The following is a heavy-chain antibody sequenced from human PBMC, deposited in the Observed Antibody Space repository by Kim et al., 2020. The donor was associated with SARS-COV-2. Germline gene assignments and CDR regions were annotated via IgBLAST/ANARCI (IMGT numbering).Heavy chain of an antibody. V-gene: IGHV3-7*03. Sequence: GGSLRLSCAASGFTFSSYWMSWVRQAPGKGLEWVASIKQDGSDKYYVDSVKGRFTISRDNAKNSLYLQMNSLRVEDTAVYYCAGRGYYYYGMDVWGQGTTVTVSS. CDR3: AGRGYYYYGMDV. J-gene: IGHJ6*02. CDR1: GFTFSSYW. CDR2: IKQDGSDK.